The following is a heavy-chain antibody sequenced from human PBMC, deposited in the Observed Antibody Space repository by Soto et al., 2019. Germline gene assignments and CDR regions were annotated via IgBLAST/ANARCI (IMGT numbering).Heavy chain of an antibody. Sequence: SVKVSCKASGGTFSSYAISWVRQAPGQGLEWMGGIIPIFGTANYAQKFQGRVTITAEESTSTAYMELRSLRSEDTAVYYCARGYCSGGSCYDFGYWGQGALVTVYS. J-gene: IGHJ4*02. CDR1: GGTFSSYA. CDR3: ARGYCSGGSCYDFGY. CDR2: IIPIFGTA. D-gene: IGHD2-15*01. V-gene: IGHV1-69*13.